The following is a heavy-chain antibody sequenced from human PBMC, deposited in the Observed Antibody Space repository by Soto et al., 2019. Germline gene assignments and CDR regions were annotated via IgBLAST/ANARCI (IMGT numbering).Heavy chain of an antibody. CDR3: AKDVVAIIGRRALIPFDF. J-gene: IGHJ4*02. CDR2: ISGSGGST. V-gene: IGHV3-23*01. CDR1: GFTFSSYA. Sequence: GGSLRLSCAASGFTFSSYARSWVRQAPGKGLEWVSAISGSGGSTYYADSVKGRFTISRDNSKNTLYLQMNSLRAEDTAVYYCAKDVVAIIGRRALIPFDFCYQAPLLTL. D-gene: IGHD2-15*01.